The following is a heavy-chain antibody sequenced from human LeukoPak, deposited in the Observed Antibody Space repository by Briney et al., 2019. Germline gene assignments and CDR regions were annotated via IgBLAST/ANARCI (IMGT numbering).Heavy chain of an antibody. J-gene: IGHJ4*02. Sequence: SETLSLTCAVYGGSFSGYYWSWIRQPPGKGLEWIGEINHSGSTNYNPSLKSRVTISVDTSKNQFSLKLSSVTAADTAVYYCARFEYGSSHFDYWGQGTLVSVSS. CDR1: GGSFSGYY. CDR2: INHSGST. D-gene: IGHD6-19*01. CDR3: ARFEYGSSHFDY. V-gene: IGHV4-34*01.